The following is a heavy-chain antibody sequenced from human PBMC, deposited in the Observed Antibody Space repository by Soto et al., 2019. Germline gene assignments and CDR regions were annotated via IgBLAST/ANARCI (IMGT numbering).Heavy chain of an antibody. Sequence: QVQLHESGPGLVKPSETLSLTCNVSGGSVNSANHYWTWVRQPPGKGLEWVGYIYYTGRTNYSPSLKKRVTISVDPSKRQFSLRLNSLAGGDPAIYHCARNCLRGHSYSVSGVDVWGPGTPVTVSS. CDR1: GGSVNSANHY. V-gene: IGHV4-61*01. D-gene: IGHD2-15*01. J-gene: IGHJ6*01. CDR3: ARNCLRGHSYSVSGVDV. CDR2: IYYTGRT.